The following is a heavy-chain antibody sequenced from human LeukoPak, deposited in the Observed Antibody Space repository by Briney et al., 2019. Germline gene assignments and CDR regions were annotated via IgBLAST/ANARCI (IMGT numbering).Heavy chain of an antibody. V-gene: IGHV3-30*02. CDR1: GFTFSSYG. J-gene: IGHJ5*02. CDR2: IGYDGRNK. Sequence: GGPLRLSCAASGFTFSSYGIHWVRQAPGKGLEWVTFIGYDGRNKYYADSVRGRFTISTDNSKNTAFLQMSGLRTEDTAVYYCAKQRSSSWYWFDPWGQGTLVTVSS. CDR3: AKQRSSSWYWFDP. D-gene: IGHD6-13*01.